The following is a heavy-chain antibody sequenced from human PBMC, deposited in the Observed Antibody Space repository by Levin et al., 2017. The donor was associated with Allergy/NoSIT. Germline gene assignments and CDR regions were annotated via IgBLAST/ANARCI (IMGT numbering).Heavy chain of an antibody. CDR1: GFIFSAYS. Sequence: GESLKISCAASGFIFSAYSMNWVRQAPGKGLEWLAYISSGSTAIYYVDSVKGRFTITRDNAKNSLFLQMNNLRDEDTAVYYCAKDLGGHSGWYSGYGMDVWGQGTTVTVSS. D-gene: IGHD6-19*01. J-gene: IGHJ6*02. CDR2: ISSGSTAI. V-gene: IGHV3-48*02. CDR3: AKDLGGHSGWYSGYGMDV.